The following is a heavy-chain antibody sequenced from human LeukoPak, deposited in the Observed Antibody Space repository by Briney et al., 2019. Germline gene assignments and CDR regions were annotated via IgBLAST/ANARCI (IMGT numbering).Heavy chain of an antibody. CDR1: GYTFTSYY. Sequence: ASVKVSCKASGYTFTSYYMHWVRQAPGQGLEWMGWINPNSGGTNYAQKFQGRVTMTRDTSTTTVYMDLSSLRSEDTAVYYCARGGYYGGSGTYGFFDYWGQGSLVTVSS. CDR2: INPNSGGT. D-gene: IGHD3-10*01. CDR3: ARGGYYGGSGTYGFFDY. V-gene: IGHV1-2*02. J-gene: IGHJ4*03.